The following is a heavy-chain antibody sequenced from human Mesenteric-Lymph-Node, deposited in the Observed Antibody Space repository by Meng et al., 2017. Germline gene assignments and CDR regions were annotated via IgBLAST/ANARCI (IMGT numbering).Heavy chain of an antibody. V-gene: IGHV4-39*07. CDR3: ATQESRDGHNPY. Sequence: QLHPWGAGLLQPSETLSLTCTVSGGSISSSSYYWAWIRQPPGEGLEWIREMYHSGTTNYNPSLKSRVTISMGKSNNQLSLKLNSVTAADTAVYYCATQESRDGHNPYWGQGTLVTVSS. CDR2: MYHSGTT. CDR1: GGSISSSSYY. J-gene: IGHJ4*02. D-gene: IGHD5-24*01.